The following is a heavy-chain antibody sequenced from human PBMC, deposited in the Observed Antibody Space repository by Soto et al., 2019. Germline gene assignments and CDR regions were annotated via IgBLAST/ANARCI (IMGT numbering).Heavy chain of an antibody. CDR3: ARANPVRGIAARAPSFSYLDV. V-gene: IGHV4-31*03. CDR1: GGSISSGGYY. D-gene: IGHD6-6*01. Sequence: SETLSLTCTVSGGSISSGGYYWSWIRQHPGKGLEWIGYIYYSGSTYYNPSLKSRVTISVDTSKNQLNLKLSSVTAADTAVDYCARANPVRGIAARAPSFSYLDVWGKRTTVTVS. J-gene: IGHJ6*03. CDR2: IYYSGST.